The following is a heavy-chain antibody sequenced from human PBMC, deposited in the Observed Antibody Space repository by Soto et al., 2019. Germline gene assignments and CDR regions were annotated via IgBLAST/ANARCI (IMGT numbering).Heavy chain of an antibody. CDR3: ASAHTYYDFGSPPYGMDV. Sequence: GGSLRLSCAASGFTFSDYYMSWIRQAPGKGLEWVSYISSSGSTIYYADSVKGRFTISRDNAKNSLYLQMNSLRAEDTAVYYGASAHTYYDFGSPPYGMDVWGQGTTVTVSS. J-gene: IGHJ6*02. D-gene: IGHD3-3*01. V-gene: IGHV3-11*01. CDR1: GFTFSDYY. CDR2: ISSSGSTI.